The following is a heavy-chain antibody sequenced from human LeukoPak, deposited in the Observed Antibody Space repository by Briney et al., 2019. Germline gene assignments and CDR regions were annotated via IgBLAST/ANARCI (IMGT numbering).Heavy chain of an antibody. Sequence: PGGSLRLSCAASGFTFSSYAMHWVRQAPGKGLEWVAVISYDGSNKYYADSVKGRFTISRDNSKNTLYLQMNSLRAEDTAVYYCAKDTSYSSGWYYFDYWGQGTLVTVSS. J-gene: IGHJ4*02. D-gene: IGHD6-19*01. CDR1: GFTFSSYA. V-gene: IGHV3-30-3*01. CDR2: ISYDGSNK. CDR3: AKDTSYSSGWYYFDY.